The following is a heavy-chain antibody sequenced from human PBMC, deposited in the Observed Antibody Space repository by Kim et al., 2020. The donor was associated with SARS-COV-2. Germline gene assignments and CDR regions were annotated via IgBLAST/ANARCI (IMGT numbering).Heavy chain of an antibody. Sequence: GGTTYYADSVQGRFTISRDNSKNTLYLQMSSLRAEDTAVYYCVKDWNGDYWGQGTLVTVSS. CDR3: VKDWNGDY. D-gene: IGHD1-1*01. V-gene: IGHV3-64D*06. CDR2: GGTT. J-gene: IGHJ4*02.